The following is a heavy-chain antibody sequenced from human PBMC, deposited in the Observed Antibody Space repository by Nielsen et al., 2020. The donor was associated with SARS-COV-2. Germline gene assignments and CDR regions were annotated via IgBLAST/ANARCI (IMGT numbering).Heavy chain of an antibody. D-gene: IGHD1-26*01. V-gene: IGHV3-66*01. CDR3: ARGTYSGSSLGVDY. J-gene: IGHJ4*02. Sequence: GESLKISCAASGFTVSSNYMSWVRQAPGKGLEWVSVIYSGGSTYYADSVKGRFTISRENSKNTLYLQMNSLRAEDTAVYYCARGTYSGSSLGVDYWGQGTLVTVSS. CDR1: GFTVSSNY. CDR2: IYSGGST.